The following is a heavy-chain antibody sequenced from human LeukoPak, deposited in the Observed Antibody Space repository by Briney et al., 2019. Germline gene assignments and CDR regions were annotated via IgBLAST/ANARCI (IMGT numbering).Heavy chain of an antibody. Sequence: SKTLSLTCSVSGDSISSHYWSWIRQPPGKGLEWIGYIYYSGSTNYNPSLKSRVTISADTSKNQFSLKLSSVTAADTAVYYCARGTSWYSGPFDYWGQGTLVTVSS. CDR2: IYYSGST. CDR3: ARGTSWYSGPFDY. CDR1: GDSISSHY. D-gene: IGHD6-13*01. V-gene: IGHV4-59*08. J-gene: IGHJ4*02.